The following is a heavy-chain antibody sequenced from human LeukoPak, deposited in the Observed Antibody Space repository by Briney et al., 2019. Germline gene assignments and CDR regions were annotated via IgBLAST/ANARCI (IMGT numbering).Heavy chain of an antibody. V-gene: IGHV3-7*01. J-gene: IGHJ4*02. CDR3: ARDGGIAAAKDY. Sequence: PGGSLRLSCAASGFTFSSYWMSWVRQAPGKGLEWVANIKQDGSEKYYVDSVKGRFTISRDNSKNTLYLQMNSLRAEDTAVYYCARDGGIAAAKDYWGQGTLVTVSS. CDR2: IKQDGSEK. CDR1: GFTFSSYW. D-gene: IGHD6-13*01.